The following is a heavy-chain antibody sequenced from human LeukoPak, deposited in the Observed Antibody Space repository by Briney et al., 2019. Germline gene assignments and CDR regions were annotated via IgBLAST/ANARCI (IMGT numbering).Heavy chain of an antibody. V-gene: IGHV1-2*02. D-gene: IGHD2-15*01. CDR1: GYTLTGYY. Sequence: ASVKVSCKASGYTLTGYYMHWVRQAPGQGLEWMGWINPNSGGTNYAQKFQGRVTMTRDTSISTAYMELSRLRSDDTAVYYCARVRPYCSGGGCYSNYYYYYGMDVWGQGTTVTVSS. J-gene: IGHJ6*02. CDR2: INPNSGGT. CDR3: ARVRPYCSGGGCYSNYYYYYGMDV.